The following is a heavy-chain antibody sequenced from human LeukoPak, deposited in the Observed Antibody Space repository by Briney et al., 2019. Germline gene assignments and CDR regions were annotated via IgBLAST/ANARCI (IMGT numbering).Heavy chain of an antibody. D-gene: IGHD3-22*01. CDR1: GLTFSSFW. CDR2: IRYDGSNK. J-gene: IGHJ4*02. V-gene: IGHV3-30*02. Sequence: PGGSLRLSCAASGLTFSSFWMHWVRQAPGKGLEWVAFIRYDGSNKYYADSVKGRFTISRDNSKNTLYLQMNSLRAEDTAVYCCAKSRLQLTMIVVPGGYYFDYWGQGTLVTVSS. CDR3: AKSRLQLTMIVVPGGYYFDY.